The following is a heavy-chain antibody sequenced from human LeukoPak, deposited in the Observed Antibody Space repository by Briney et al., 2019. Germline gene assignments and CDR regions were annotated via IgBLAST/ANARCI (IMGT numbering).Heavy chain of an antibody. Sequence: SQTLSLTCTVSAGSISSGGYYWSWIRQHPGKGLEWIGYIYYSGSTYYNPSLKSRVTISVDTSKNQFSLKLSSVTAADTAVYYCARVITIFGVVITNWFDPWGQGTLVTVSS. CDR3: ARVITIFGVVITNWFDP. V-gene: IGHV4-31*03. J-gene: IGHJ5*02. CDR1: AGSISSGGYY. D-gene: IGHD3-3*01. CDR2: IYYSGST.